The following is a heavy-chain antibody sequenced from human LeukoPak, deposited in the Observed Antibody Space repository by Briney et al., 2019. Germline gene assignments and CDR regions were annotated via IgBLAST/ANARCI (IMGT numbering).Heavy chain of an antibody. CDR3: GKTTVGYSSGQKPAWPVDY. J-gene: IGHJ4*02. D-gene: IGHD5-18*01. CDR1: GFTFGSHA. Sequence: GGSLRLSCAASGFTFGSHAMYWVRQAPGKGLEWVPGIFGIGGSPQYADPVKGRFTISRDNSRSTVYLQINSLRAEDTAVYYCGKTTVGYSSGQKPAWPVDYWGQGTLVTVSS. V-gene: IGHV3-23*01. CDR2: IFGIGGSP.